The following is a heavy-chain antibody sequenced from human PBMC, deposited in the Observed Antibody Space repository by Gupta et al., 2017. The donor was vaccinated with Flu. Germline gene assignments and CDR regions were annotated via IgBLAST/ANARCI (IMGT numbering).Heavy chain of an antibody. V-gene: IGHV1-69*01. J-gene: IGHJ6*02. D-gene: IGHD1-1*01. CDR3: ARGEATGTTWSYYGMDV. Sequence: PGQGLEWMGGIIAIFGTGDYAQKFRGRVTITADESTSTAYMEVSSLRSEDTAVYYCARGEATGTTWSYYGMDVWGQGTSVTVSS. CDR2: IIAIFGTG.